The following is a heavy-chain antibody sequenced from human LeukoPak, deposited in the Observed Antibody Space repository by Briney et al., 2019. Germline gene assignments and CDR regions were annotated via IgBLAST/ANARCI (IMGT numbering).Heavy chain of an antibody. CDR1: GYTFTSYA. V-gene: IGHV1-3*01. D-gene: IGHD2-2*01. Sequence: ASVTVSCTASGYTFTSYAMHWVRQAPGQRLEWMGWINAGNGNTKYSQKFQGRVTITRDTSASTAYMELSSLRSEDTAVYYCARVSVVVPAAIHGMDVWGQGTTVTVSS. CDR2: INAGNGNT. J-gene: IGHJ6*02. CDR3: ARVSVVVPAAIHGMDV.